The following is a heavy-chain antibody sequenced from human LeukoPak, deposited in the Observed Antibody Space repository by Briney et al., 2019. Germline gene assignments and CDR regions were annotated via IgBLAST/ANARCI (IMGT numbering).Heavy chain of an antibody. Sequence: PSETLSLTCTVSGGSISSYYWSWIRQPPGKGLEWIGYIYYSGSTNYNPSLKSRVTISVDTSKNQFSLKLSSVTAADTAVYYCARQKVGATTYYYYYMDVWGKGTTVTVSS. J-gene: IGHJ6*03. D-gene: IGHD1-26*01. V-gene: IGHV4-59*01. CDR1: GGSISSYY. CDR2: IYYSGST. CDR3: ARQKVGATTYYYYYMDV.